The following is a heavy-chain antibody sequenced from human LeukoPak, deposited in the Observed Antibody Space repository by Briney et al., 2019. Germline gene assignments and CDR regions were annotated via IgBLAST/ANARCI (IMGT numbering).Heavy chain of an antibody. CDR3: ARDNCSSTSCVDY. CDR1: GFTFSSYS. J-gene: IGHJ4*02. D-gene: IGHD2-2*01. CDR2: ISSSSYI. Sequence: GGSLRLSCAASGFTFSSYSMNWVRQAPGKGLEWVSSISSSSYIYYADSVKGRFTISRDNAKNSLYLQMNSLRAEDTAVYYCARDNCSSTSCVDYWGQGTLVTVSS. V-gene: IGHV3-21*01.